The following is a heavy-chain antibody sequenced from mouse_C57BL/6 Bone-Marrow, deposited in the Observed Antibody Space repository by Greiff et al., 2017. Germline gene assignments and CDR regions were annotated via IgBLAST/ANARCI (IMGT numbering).Heavy chain of an antibody. Sequence: QVQLKQPGAELVKPGASVKMSCKASGYTFTSYWITWVKQRPGQGLEWIGDIYPGSGSTNYNEKFKSKATLTVDTSSSTAYMQLSSLTSEDSAVYYCARDYGSSYEGFDYWGQGTTLTVSS. CDR1: GYTFTSYW. D-gene: IGHD1-1*01. V-gene: IGHV1-55*01. CDR2: IYPGSGST. J-gene: IGHJ2*01. CDR3: ARDYGSSYEGFDY.